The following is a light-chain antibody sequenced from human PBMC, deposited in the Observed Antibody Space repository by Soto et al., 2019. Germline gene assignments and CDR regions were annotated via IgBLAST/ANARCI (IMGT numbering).Light chain of an antibody. J-gene: IGLJ2*01. CDR3: AVWDDSLNVVV. CDR1: SSNIGSNT. CDR2: INN. Sequence: QSVLTQPPSASGTPGQRVTISCSGSSSNIGSNTVNWYQQLPGTAPKLLIFINNKRPSGVPDRSSGYKSGTSASLAISGLEAEDEDDYYCAVWDDSLNVVVFGGGTQLTVL. V-gene: IGLV1-44*01.